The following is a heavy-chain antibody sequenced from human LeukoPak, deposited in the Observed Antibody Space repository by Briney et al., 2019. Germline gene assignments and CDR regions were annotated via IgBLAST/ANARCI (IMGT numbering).Heavy chain of an antibody. CDR3: ARATPYYDFWSGYYADAFDI. Sequence: GGSLRPSCAASGFTFSSYSMNWVRQAPGKGLEWVSSISRSSGYIYYADSVKGRFTISRDNAKNSLYLQMNSLRAEDTAVYYCARATPYYDFWSGYYADAFDIWGQGTMVTVSS. CDR1: GFTFSSYS. J-gene: IGHJ3*02. CDR2: ISRSSGYI. D-gene: IGHD3-3*01. V-gene: IGHV3-21*01.